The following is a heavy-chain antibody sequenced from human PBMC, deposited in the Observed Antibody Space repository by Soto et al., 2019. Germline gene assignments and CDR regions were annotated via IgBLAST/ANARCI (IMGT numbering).Heavy chain of an antibody. CDR2: ITPLFGTA. J-gene: IGHJ6*02. CDR1: GGNFCRYA. V-gene: IGHV1-69*13. D-gene: IGHD1-26*01. CDR3: ARVGATLYCYYGSDV. Sequence: SSVKVSGKASGGNFCRYAMSWVRQASGQGLEWMGGITPLFGTANYAQKFKGRVMITAEEYTSTAYMELTSLRSEDTAVYYCARVGATLYCYYGSDVWG.